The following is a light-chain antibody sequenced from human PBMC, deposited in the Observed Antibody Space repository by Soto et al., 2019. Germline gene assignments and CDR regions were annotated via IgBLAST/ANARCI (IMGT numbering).Light chain of an antibody. J-gene: IGKJ1*01. V-gene: IGKV4-1*01. CDR3: QKYYSTAPR. CDR1: QSVLYSSNNKHY. Sequence: DIVMIQSPDSLAVSLGERATINCKSSQSVLYSSNNKHYLAWYQQKPRQPPKLLIYWASTRESGVPDRFSGSGSGTDVKLTITTLEAQAVDVYYCQKYYSTAPRFGQGTKV. CDR2: WAS.